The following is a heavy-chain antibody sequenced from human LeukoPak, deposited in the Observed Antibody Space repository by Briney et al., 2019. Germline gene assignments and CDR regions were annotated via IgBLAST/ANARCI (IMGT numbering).Heavy chain of an antibody. J-gene: IGHJ6*03. CDR1: GGSISSYY. Sequence: SETLSLTCTVSGGSISSYYWSWIRQPPGKGLEWIGYLSYSGSTNYNPSLKSRVTISVDTSKNQFSLKLSSVTAADTAVYYCARATMVRGVTTYYYYYYMDVWGKGTTVTISS. CDR3: ARATMVRGVTTYYYYYYMDV. D-gene: IGHD3-10*01. CDR2: LSYSGST. V-gene: IGHV4-59*12.